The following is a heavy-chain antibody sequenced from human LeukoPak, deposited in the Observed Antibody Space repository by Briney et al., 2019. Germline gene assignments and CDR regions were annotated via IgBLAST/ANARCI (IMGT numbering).Heavy chain of an antibody. J-gene: IGHJ6*03. CDR2: IDHSGTT. CDR1: GGSFSGYY. Sequence: TSETLSLTCVVYGGSFSGYYWTWVRQPPGKGLEWIGEIDHSGTTNYNPSLKSRVTMSVDTSKNQFSLMVSSVTAADTAVYYCAAGRNGVVPAPILGVGPWYNYHYMDVWGKGTTVTVSS. CDR3: AAGRNGVVPAPILGVGPWYNYHYMDV. V-gene: IGHV4-34*01. D-gene: IGHD2-2*02.